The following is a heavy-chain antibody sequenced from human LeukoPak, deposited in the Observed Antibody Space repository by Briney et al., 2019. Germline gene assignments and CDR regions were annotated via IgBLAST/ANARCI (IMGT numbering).Heavy chain of an antibody. CDR2: IYTSGST. CDR1: GGSISSGSYY. J-gene: IGHJ4*02. CDR3: ARNKGTKWLQFDY. Sequence: SQTLSLTCTVSGGSISSGSYYWSWIRQPAGKGLEWIGRIYTSGSTSYNPSPKSRVTISVDTSKNQFSLKLSSVTAADTAVYSCARNKGTKWLQFDYWGQGTLVNVSS. V-gene: IGHV4-61*02. D-gene: IGHD6-19*01.